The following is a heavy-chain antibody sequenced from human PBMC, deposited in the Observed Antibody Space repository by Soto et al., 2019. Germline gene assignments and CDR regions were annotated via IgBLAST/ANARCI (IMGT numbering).Heavy chain of an antibody. J-gene: IGHJ5*02. V-gene: IGHV3-23*01. CDR1: GVTFRSYA. D-gene: IGHD1-1*01. CDR3: TMKWNDWKWLDP. CDR2: ISGSGGST. Sequence: PLGSLRLSCAASGVTFRSYAMSRVRQAPGKGLEWVSAISGSGGSTYYADSVKGRFTISRDNSKNTLYLQMNSLRADDTAVYYYTMKWNDWKWLDPWVQGTLVTV.